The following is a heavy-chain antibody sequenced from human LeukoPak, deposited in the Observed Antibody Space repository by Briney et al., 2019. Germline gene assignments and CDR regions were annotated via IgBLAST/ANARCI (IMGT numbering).Heavy chain of an antibody. J-gene: IGHJ5*02. V-gene: IGHV4-34*01. CDR2: INHSGST. CDR1: GGSFSGYY. D-gene: IGHD4-17*01. CDR3: ARHLDYGDYVFDP. Sequence: SETLSLTCAVYGGSFSGYYWSWIRQPPGKGLEWIGEINHSGSTNYNPSLKSRVTISVDTSKNQFSLKLSSVTAADTAVYYCARHLDYGDYVFDPWGQGTLVTVSS.